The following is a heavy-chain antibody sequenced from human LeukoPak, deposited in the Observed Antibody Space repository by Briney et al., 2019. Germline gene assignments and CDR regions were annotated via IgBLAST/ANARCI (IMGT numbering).Heavy chain of an antibody. CDR1: GFTFSSYG. D-gene: IGHD4-17*01. J-gene: IGHJ4*02. Sequence: PGRSLRLSCAASGFTFSSYGMHWVRQAPGKGLEWVAVIWYDGSNKYYADSVKGRFTISRDNSKNTLYLQMNSLRAEDTAVYYCARGFYGQGYTFDYWGQGTLVTVSS. CDR2: IWYDGSNK. V-gene: IGHV3-33*08. CDR3: ARGFYGQGYTFDY.